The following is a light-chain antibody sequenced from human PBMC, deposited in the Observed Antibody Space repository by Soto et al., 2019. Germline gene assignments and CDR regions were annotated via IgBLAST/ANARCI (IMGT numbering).Light chain of an antibody. J-gene: IGKJ1*01. CDR1: QSISSY. CDR2: AAS. Sequence: DIQMTQSPSSLSASVVDRVTITCRASQSISSYLNWYQQKPGKAPKLLIYAASSLQSGVPSRFSGSGSGTDFTLTISSLQSEDFAVYYCQQYNNWPPWTFGQGTKVDI. CDR3: QQYNNWPPWT. V-gene: IGKV1-39*01.